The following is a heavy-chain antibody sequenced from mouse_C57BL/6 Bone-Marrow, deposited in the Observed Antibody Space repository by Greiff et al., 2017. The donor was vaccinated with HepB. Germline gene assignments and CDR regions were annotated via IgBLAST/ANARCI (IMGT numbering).Heavy chain of an antibody. D-gene: IGHD1-1*01. J-gene: IGHJ2*01. V-gene: IGHV1-83*01. CDR1: YTFTDYYM. Sequence: VQLQQSGPELVKPGASVKMSCKASGYTFTDYYMHWVKQKPGKGLAWIGEIYPGSGNTYYNEKFKGKATLTADTSSITAYMQLSSLTSEDSAVYFGAKEGITTVVAHFDYWGQGTTLTVSS. CDR2: YPGSGNTY. CDR3: KEGITTVVAHFDY.